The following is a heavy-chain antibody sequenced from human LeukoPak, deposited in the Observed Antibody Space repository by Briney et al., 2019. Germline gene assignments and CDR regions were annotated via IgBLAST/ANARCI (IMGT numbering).Heavy chain of an antibody. J-gene: IGHJ6*03. Sequence: GGSLRLSCAASGFTFSSYGMHWVRQAPGKGLEWVAFIRYDGSNKYYADSVKGRFTISRDNSKSTLYLQMNSLRAEDTAVYYCAKEFISGSYYYYMDVWGKGTTVTVSS. D-gene: IGHD1-26*01. CDR2: IRYDGSNK. CDR1: GFTFSSYG. CDR3: AKEFISGSYYYYMDV. V-gene: IGHV3-30*02.